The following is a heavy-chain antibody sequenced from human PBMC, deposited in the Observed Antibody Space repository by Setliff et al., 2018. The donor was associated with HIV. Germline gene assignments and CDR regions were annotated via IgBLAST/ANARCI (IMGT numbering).Heavy chain of an antibody. CDR2: ICPGDSSS. J-gene: IGHJ4*02. V-gene: IGHV5-51*01. CDR1: GYSFSRYW. Sequence: GESLKISCEGSGYSFSRYWIGWVRQMPGKGLEWMGVICPGDSSSKYSPSFQGQVTISVDTSISTAYLQWNSLKASDTAIYYCARHPIHTYGYGAFDFWGRGTLVTVSS. CDR3: ARHPIHTYGYGAFDF. D-gene: IGHD5-18*01.